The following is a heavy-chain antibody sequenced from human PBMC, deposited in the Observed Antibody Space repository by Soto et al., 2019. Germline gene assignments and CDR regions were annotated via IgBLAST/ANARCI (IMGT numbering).Heavy chain of an antibody. Sequence: QVQLVQSGAEVKKPGASVKVSCKASGYTFTSYDINWVRQATGQGLEWMGWMNPNSGNTGYAQKFQGRVTMTRNTSIRTAYMELSSLRSEDTAVYYCARGPTMIQYNWFYPWGQGTLVTVSS. CDR2: MNPNSGNT. V-gene: IGHV1-8*01. CDR1: GYTFTSYD. D-gene: IGHD3-22*01. J-gene: IGHJ5*02. CDR3: ARGPTMIQYNWFYP.